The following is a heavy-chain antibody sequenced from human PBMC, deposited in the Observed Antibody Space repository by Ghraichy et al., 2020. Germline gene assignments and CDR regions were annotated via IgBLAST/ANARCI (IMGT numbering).Heavy chain of an antibody. J-gene: IGHJ3*02. V-gene: IGHV3-7*01. CDR2: IKQDGSAK. D-gene: IGHD4-23*01. CDR1: GFTFSSYW. CDR3: ARRVVTPGTDAFDI. Sequence: GESLNISCAASGFTFSSYWMTWVRQAPGKGLEWVANIKQDGSAKYYVDSVKGRFTLSRDNAQNSLYLQMNSLRAEDTALYYCARRVVTPGTDAFDIWGQGTMVTVSS.